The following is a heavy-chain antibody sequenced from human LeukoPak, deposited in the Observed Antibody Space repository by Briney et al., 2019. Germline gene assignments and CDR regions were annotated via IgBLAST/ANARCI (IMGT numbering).Heavy chain of an antibody. J-gene: IGHJ4*02. CDR1: GGSFSGYY. D-gene: IGHD6-13*01. Sequence: SETLSLTCAVYGGSFSGYYWSWIREPPGMGLEWIGEINHSGSTNYNPSLKSRVTISVDTSKNQFSLKVSSVTAADTAVYYCARGGSSWYRGTPYFDYWGQGTLVTVSS. CDR3: ARGGSSWYRGTPYFDY. V-gene: IGHV4-34*01. CDR2: INHSGST.